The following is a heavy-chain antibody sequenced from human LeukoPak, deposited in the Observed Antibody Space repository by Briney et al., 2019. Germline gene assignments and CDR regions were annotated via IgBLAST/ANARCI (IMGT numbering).Heavy chain of an antibody. CDR1: GGSISSSSYY. CDR2: IYYSGST. J-gene: IGHJ4*02. CDR3: ARRPSLVYFDY. V-gene: IGHV4-39*01. Sequence: PSETLSLICTVSGGSISSSSYYWGWIRQPPGKGLEWIGSIYYSGSTYYNPSLKSRVTISVDTSKNQFSLKLSSVTAADTAVYYCARRPSLVYFDYWGQGTLVTVSS.